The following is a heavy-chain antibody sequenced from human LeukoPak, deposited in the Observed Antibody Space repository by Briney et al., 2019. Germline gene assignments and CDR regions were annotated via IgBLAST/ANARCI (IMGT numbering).Heavy chain of an antibody. CDR2: IYSGGST. V-gene: IGHV3-53*01. J-gene: IGHJ6*03. D-gene: IGHD3-3*01. CDR1: AFTVSSNY. Sequence: GGSLRLSCAASAFTVSSNYMSWVRQAPGKGLEWVSVIYSGGSTYYADSVKGRFTISRDNSKNTLYLQMNSLRAEDTAVYYCERVGGGYDFWTGYRPYYYYYMDVWGKGTTVTVSS. CDR3: ERVGGGYDFWTGYRPYYYYYMDV.